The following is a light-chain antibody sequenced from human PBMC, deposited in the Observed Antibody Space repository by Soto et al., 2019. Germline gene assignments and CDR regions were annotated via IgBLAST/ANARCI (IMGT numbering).Light chain of an antibody. CDR3: QQYGSSRYT. CDR2: GAS. J-gene: IGKJ2*01. V-gene: IGKV3-20*01. CDR1: QSLSSTY. Sequence: EIVLTQSPGTLSLSPGERATLSCRASQSLSSTYLAWYQQKPGQAPILLLYGASSRATGIPDRFSGSGSGTDFSFTISRLEPEDSAVYYCQQYGSSRYTFGQGTKLEI.